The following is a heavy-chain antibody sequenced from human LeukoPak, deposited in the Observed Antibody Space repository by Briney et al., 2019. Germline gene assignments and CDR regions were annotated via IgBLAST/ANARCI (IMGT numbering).Heavy chain of an antibody. Sequence: ASVRVSCTASGFTFTGYYMHWVRHAPGQGLEWMGWINANSGGTNYAQTVQGGVTITRDTSINTAYMEMSRLRSDDTAVYYCARGDVVLMVYAAPEYYFDYWGQGTLVTVSS. CDR3: ARGDVVLMVYAAPEYYFDY. D-gene: IGHD2-8*01. CDR1: GFTFTGYY. J-gene: IGHJ4*02. V-gene: IGHV1-2*02. CDR2: INANSGGT.